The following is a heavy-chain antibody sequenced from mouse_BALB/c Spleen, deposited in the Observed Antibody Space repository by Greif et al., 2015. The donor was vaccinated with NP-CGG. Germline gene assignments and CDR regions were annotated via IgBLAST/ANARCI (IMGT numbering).Heavy chain of an antibody. CDR3: ARGGLLRSFAY. J-gene: IGHJ3*01. CDR2: INPSNGRT. CDR1: GYTFTSYW. V-gene: IGHV1S81*02. D-gene: IGHD2-3*01. Sequence: QVQLQQSGAELVKPGASVKLSCKASGYTFTSYWMHWVKQRPGQGLEWIGEINPSNGRTNYNEKFKSKATLTVDKSSSTAYMQLSSLTSEDSAAYYCARGGLLRSFAYWGQGTLVTVSA.